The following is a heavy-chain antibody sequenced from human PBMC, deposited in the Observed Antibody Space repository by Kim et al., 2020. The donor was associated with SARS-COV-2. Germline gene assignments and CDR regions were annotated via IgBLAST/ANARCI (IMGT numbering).Heavy chain of an antibody. CDR3: AKDRGSGWYGGSDY. V-gene: IGHV3-30*18. J-gene: IGHJ4*02. CDR1: GFTFSSYG. Sequence: GGSLRLSCAASGFTFSSYGMHWVRQAPGKGLEWVAVISYDGSNKYYADSVKGRFTISRDNSKNTLYLQMNSLRAEDTAVYYCAKDRGSGWYGGSDYWGQGTLVTVSS. CDR2: ISYDGSNK. D-gene: IGHD6-19*01.